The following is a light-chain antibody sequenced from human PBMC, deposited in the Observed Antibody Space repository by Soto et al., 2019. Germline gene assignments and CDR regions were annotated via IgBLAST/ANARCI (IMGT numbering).Light chain of an antibody. CDR3: CSYAGDYTFV. V-gene: IGLV2-11*01. CDR2: DVI. Sequence: QSALIQPRSVSGSPGQSVTISCTGTSSDVGVYKYVSWYRQHPGKAPKLMIYDVITRPSGVPDRFSGSKSGNTASLTISGLQAEVGVDYYCCSYAGDYTFVFGSGTKLTVL. CDR1: SSDVGVYKY. J-gene: IGLJ1*01.